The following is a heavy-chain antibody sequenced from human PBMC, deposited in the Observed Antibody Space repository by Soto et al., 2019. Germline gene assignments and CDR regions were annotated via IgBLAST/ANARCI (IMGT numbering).Heavy chain of an antibody. CDR1: GFIFDDYA. CDR3: ANDRRRMATIPRLNDGLDI. J-gene: IGHJ3*02. V-gene: IGHV3-9*01. CDR2: VSWTSRSI. Sequence: EVQLVESGGGLVQPGRSLRLSCAASGFIFDDYAMHWVRQAPGKGLEWVSGVSWTSRSIGYADSVKGRFTTSRDNTNNSQYLQMNSLRVENRALNYCANDRRRMATIPRLNDGLDIWGQGTMVTVSS. D-gene: IGHD5-12*01.